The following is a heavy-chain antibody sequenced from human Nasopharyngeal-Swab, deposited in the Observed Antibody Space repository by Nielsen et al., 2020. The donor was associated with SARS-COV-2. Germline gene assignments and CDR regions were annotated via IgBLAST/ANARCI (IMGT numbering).Heavy chain of an antibody. J-gene: IGHJ4*02. CDR1: GFTFSSYG. CDR2: IWYDGSNK. D-gene: IGHD3-3*01. Sequence: GESLKISCAASGFTFSSYGMHWVRQAPGKGLEWVAVIWYDGSNKYYADSVKGRFTISRDNSKNTLYLQMNSLRADDTAVYYCTTGLRSGLTDYWGQGTLVTVSS. V-gene: IGHV3-33*01. CDR3: TTGLRSGLTDY.